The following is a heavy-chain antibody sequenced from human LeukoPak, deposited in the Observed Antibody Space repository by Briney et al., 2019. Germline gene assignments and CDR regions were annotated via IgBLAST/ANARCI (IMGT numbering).Heavy chain of an antibody. D-gene: IGHD3-10*01. V-gene: IGHV3-7*01. CDR2: IKQDGSEK. CDR3: ARAGLLWFGESRMDV. CDR1: GFTFRSHA. Sequence: PGGSLRLSCVGSGFTFRSHAMSWVRQAPGKGLEWVANIKQDGSEKYYVDSVKGRFTISRDNAKNSLYLQMNSLRAEDTAVYYCARAGLLWFGESRMDVWGQGTTVTVSS. J-gene: IGHJ6*02.